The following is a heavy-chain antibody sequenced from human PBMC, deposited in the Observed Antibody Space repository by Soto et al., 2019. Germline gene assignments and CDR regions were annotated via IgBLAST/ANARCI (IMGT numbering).Heavy chain of an antibody. V-gene: IGHV3-30*18. D-gene: IGHD2-8*01. CDR3: AKDPKCCTIGSHFLDNWFNP. CDR2: ISYDGSHQ. Sequence: GGSLRLSCAASGFTFSNYGMHWVRQTPGKGLEWVAVISYDGSHQFYTDSVKGRFTISRDNSKNTLYLQMNSLKTEDTAMYYCAKDPKCCTIGSHFLDNWFNPWGQGTLVTVSS. CDR1: GFTFSNYG. J-gene: IGHJ5*02.